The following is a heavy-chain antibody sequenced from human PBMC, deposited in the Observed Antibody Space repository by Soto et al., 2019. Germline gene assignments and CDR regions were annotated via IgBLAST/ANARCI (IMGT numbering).Heavy chain of an antibody. V-gene: IGHV4-59*01. CDR2: IYYSGST. J-gene: IGHJ6*02. D-gene: IGHD1-1*01. CDR1: GGSISSYY. CDR3: ARTATWNGGNYYYYGMDV. Sequence: SETLSLTCTVSGGSISSYYWSCIRQPPGKGLEWIGYIYYSGSTNYNPSLKSRVTISVDTSKNQFSLKLSSVTAADTAVYYCARTATWNGGNYYYYGMDVWGQGTTVTVSS.